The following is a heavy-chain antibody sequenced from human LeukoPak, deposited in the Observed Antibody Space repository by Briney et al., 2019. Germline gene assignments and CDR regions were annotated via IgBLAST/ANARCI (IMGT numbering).Heavy chain of an antibody. V-gene: IGHV1-69*05. D-gene: IGHD5-12*01. CDR3: ATTPGDIVAPQAAAGPDY. J-gene: IGHJ4*02. Sequence: SVNVSCKASGGTFSSYGSSGVGQAPGQGGERMGRMIPIFGTANYAQKFQGRVTITTDESTSTAYMELSSLRSEDTAVYYCATTPGDIVAPQAAAGPDYWGQGTLVTVSS. CDR2: MIPIFGTA. CDR1: GGTFSSYG.